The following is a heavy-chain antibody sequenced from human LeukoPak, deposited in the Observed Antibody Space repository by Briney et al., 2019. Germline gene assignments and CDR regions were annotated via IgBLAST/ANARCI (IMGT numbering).Heavy chain of an antibody. J-gene: IGHJ3*02. CDR1: GYTFTGYY. Sequence: ASVKVSCKSSGYTFTGYYMHWVRQAPGQGLEWMGWINPNSGGTNYAQKFQGRVTMTRDTSISTAYTELSRLRSDDTAVYYCARGEPPLICSSTSCRLGGPGAFDIWGQGTMVTVSS. D-gene: IGHD2-2*01. CDR2: INPNSGGT. V-gene: IGHV1-2*02. CDR3: ARGEPPLICSSTSCRLGGPGAFDI.